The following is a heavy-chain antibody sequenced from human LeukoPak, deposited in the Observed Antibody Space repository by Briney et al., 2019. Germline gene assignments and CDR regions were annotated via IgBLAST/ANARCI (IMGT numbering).Heavy chain of an antibody. CDR2: MNPNSGNT. V-gene: IGHV1-8*01. J-gene: IGHJ4*02. CDR3: ARFRLHYGGSGSYPDFDY. D-gene: IGHD3-10*01. Sequence: ASVKVSCKASGYTFTSYDINWVRQATGHGPEWMGWMNPNSGNTGYAQIFQGRVSMTRNTSISAAYMELSSLRSGDTAVYYCARFRLHYGGSGSYPDFDYWGQGTLVTVSS. CDR1: GYTFTSYD.